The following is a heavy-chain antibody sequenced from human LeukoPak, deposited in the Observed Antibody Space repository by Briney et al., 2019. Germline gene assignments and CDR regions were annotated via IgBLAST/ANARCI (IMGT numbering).Heavy chain of an antibody. J-gene: IGHJ2*01. Sequence: SETLSLTCAVYGGSFSGYYWSWIRQPPGKGLEWIGEINHSGSTNYNPSLKSRVTISVDTSKNQFALKLRSVTAADTAVYYCARRRQWLGDWYFDLWGRGTLVTVSS. V-gene: IGHV4-34*01. D-gene: IGHD6-19*01. CDR1: GGSFSGYY. CDR3: ARRRQWLGDWYFDL. CDR2: INHSGST.